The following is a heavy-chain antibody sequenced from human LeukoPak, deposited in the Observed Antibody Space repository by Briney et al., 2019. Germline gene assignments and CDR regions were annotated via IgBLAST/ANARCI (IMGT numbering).Heavy chain of an antibody. CDR2: MYYSGST. Sequence: SETLSLTCTVSGGSISRNYWSWIRQPPGKGLEWIGYMYYSGSTNYNPSLKSRVSISLDTSKNQFSLKLSSVTAADTAVYYCAREGGPYRPLDYSGQGTLVTVAS. CDR1: GGSISRNY. V-gene: IGHV4-59*01. J-gene: IGHJ4*02. CDR3: AREGGPYRPLDY.